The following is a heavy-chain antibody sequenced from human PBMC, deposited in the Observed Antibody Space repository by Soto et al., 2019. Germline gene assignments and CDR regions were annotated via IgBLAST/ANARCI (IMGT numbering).Heavy chain of an antibody. J-gene: IGHJ4*02. CDR2: INPNSGGT. Sequence: GASVKVSCKASGYTFTGYYMHWVRQAPGQGLEWMGWINPNSGGTNYAQKFQGWVTMTRDTSISTAYMELSRLRSDDTAVYYCARGGASIVVVPAAMSIAAAGIDYWGQGTLVPVSS. CDR3: ARGGASIVVVPAAMSIAAAGIDY. D-gene: IGHD2-2*01. V-gene: IGHV1-2*04. CDR1: GYTFTGYY.